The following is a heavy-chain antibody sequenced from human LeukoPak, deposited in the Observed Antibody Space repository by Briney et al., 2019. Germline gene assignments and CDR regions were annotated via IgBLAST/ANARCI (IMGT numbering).Heavy chain of an antibody. J-gene: IGHJ4*02. CDR3: AKDRRRAAAGTNFDY. Sequence: GGSLRLSCAASGFTFSSYSMNWVRQAPGKGLEWVSYITSSSSTIYYADSVKGRFTISRDNSKNTLYLQMNSLRAEDTAVYYCAKDRRRAAAGTNFDYWGQGTLVTVSS. CDR2: ITSSSSTI. D-gene: IGHD6-13*01. V-gene: IGHV3-48*01. CDR1: GFTFSSYS.